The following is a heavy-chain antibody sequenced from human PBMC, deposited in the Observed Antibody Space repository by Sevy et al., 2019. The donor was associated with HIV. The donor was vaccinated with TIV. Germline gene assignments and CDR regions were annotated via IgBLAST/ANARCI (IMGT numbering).Heavy chain of an antibody. J-gene: IGHJ4*02. CDR1: GFNFRNSW. V-gene: IGHV3-7*03. CDR2: IKQDGYET. D-gene: IGHD1-26*01. Sequence: GGSLRLSCATFGFNFRNSWMAWVRQTPGKGLELFSDIKQDGYETYYVDSVKGRFTISRDNAKNTLHLQMNRLRAEDKAMDLCVRDKEEGASVLDYWGQGTPVTVSS. CDR3: VRDKEEGASVLDY.